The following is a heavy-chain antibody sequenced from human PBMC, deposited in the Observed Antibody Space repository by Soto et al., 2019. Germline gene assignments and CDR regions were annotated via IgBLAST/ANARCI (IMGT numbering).Heavy chain of an antibody. Sequence: NRSETLSLTCTVSGGSISSYYWSWIRQPPGKGLEWIGYIYYSGSTNYNPSLKSRVTISVDTSKNQFSLKLSSVTAADTAVYYCASVTSSSTYDYWGQGTLVTVSS. D-gene: IGHD6-6*01. J-gene: IGHJ4*02. CDR2: IYYSGST. CDR1: GGSISSYY. V-gene: IGHV4-59*01. CDR3: ASVTSSSTYDY.